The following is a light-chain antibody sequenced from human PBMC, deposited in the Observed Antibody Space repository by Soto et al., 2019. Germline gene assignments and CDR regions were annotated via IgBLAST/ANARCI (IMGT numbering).Light chain of an antibody. CDR3: SSYTATRTVV. J-gene: IGLJ3*02. V-gene: IGLV2-14*03. CDR1: SSDVGGYNH. CDR2: DVS. Sequence: QSVLTQPASVSGSPGQSITIACTGTSSDVGGYNHVSWYQVHPGKAPRLVIYDVSIRPPAVSDRFSGSTSGNTASLTISGLQAEDEADYYCSSYTATRTVVFGGGTQLPVL.